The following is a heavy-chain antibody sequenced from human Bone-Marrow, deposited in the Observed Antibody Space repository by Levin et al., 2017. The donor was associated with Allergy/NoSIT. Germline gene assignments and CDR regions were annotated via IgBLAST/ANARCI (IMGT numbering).Heavy chain of an antibody. CDR3: TRRGWFGELDDGFDI. Sequence: PGGSLRLSCAASGFTFSSYGLHWVRQAPGKGLEWVAGIWYRGSKEYYADSVKGRFTISRDNSKNTLNLQMSSLRGEDTAVYYCTRRGWFGELDDGFDIWGQGTMVTVS. CDR1: GFTFSSYG. D-gene: IGHD3-10*01. V-gene: IGHV3-33*01. J-gene: IGHJ3*02. CDR2: IWYRGSKE.